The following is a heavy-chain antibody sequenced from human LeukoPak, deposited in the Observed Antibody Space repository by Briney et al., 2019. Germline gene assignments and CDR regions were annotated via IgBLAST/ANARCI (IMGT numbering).Heavy chain of an antibody. CDR1: GGSLSSSSYY. J-gene: IGHJ5*02. CDR3: ARRGYCGSTSSYQYWFDP. Sequence: SETLSLTCTVSGGSLSSSSYYWGWIRQPPGKGLEWIGIIYYSGSTYYNPSLKSRLTISVDTSKNQFSLKLSSVTATDTAVYYCARRGYCGSTSSYQYWFDPWGQGTLVTVSS. V-gene: IGHV4-39*01. D-gene: IGHD2-2*01. CDR2: IYYSGST.